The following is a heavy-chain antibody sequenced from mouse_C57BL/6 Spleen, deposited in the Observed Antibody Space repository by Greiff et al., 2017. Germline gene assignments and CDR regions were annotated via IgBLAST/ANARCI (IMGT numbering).Heavy chain of an antibody. Sequence: EVKVVEPGPELVKPGASVKISCKASGYSFTGYYMNWVKQSPEKSLEWIGEINPSTGGTTYNKKFKAKATLTVDKSSSTAYMQLKSLTSEDSAVYYCARDWGEAVFAYWGQGTLVTVSA. J-gene: IGHJ3*01. D-gene: IGHD4-1*01. V-gene: IGHV1-42*01. CDR2: INPSTGGT. CDR3: ARDWGEAVFAY. CDR1: GYSFTGYY.